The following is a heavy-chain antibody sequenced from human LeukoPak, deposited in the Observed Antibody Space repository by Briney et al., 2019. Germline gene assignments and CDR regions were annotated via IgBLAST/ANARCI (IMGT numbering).Heavy chain of an antibody. CDR1: GFTFSSYA. CDR2: ISGSGGST. CDR3: AKDYYYESSTKYLPDY. Sequence: GGSLRLSCAASGFTFSSYAMSWVRQAPGKGLEWVSAISGSGGSTYYADSVKGRFTISRDNSKNTLYLQMNSLRAEDTAVYYCAKDYYYESSTKYLPDYWGQGTLVTVSS. D-gene: IGHD3-22*01. J-gene: IGHJ4*02. V-gene: IGHV3-23*01.